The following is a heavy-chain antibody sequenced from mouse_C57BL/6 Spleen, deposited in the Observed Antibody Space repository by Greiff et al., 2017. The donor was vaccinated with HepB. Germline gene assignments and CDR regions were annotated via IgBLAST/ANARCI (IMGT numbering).Heavy chain of an antibody. D-gene: IGHD2-1*01. V-gene: IGHV1-52*01. CDR1: GYTFTSYW. CDR3: ARRGNYVGNAMDY. CDR2: IDPSDSET. J-gene: IGHJ4*01. Sequence: VQLQQPGAELVRPGSSVKLSCKASGYTFTSYWMHWVKQRPIQGLEWIGNIDPSDSETHYNQKFKDKATLTVDKSSSTAYMQLSSLTSEDSAVYDCARRGNYVGNAMDYWGQGTSVTVSS.